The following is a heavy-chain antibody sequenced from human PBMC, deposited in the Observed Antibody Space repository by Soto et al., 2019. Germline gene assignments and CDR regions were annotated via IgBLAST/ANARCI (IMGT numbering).Heavy chain of an antibody. D-gene: IGHD6-19*01. J-gene: IGHJ4*02. CDR3: AHRLAVANTYCFDY. CDR1: GFSLSTSXVG. CDR2: IYWDDDK. V-gene: IGHV2-5*02. Sequence: SGPTLVNPTQTLTLTCTFSGFSLSTSXVGVGWIRQPPGKALEWLALIYWDDDKRYSPSLKSRLAITKDTSKNQVVLTMTNMDPVDTATYYCAHRLAVANTYCFDYWGQGTLVTVSS.